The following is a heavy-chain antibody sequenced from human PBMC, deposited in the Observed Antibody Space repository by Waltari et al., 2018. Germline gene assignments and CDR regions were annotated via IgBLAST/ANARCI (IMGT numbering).Heavy chain of an antibody. Sequence: QVQLVPSGGGVKKPGASVKVPCNSSGYTLIASGITWVRQAPGQGLEWMGWISGKNGDTNYAQKLQGRVTMTTDTSTSTTYMELRSLRSDDTAVYYCARAQALYCSVRSCYSPIDYWGQGTLVTVSS. CDR1: GYTLIASG. CDR3: ARAQALYCSVRSCYSPIDY. J-gene: IGHJ4*02. V-gene: IGHV1-18*01. CDR2: ISGKNGDT. D-gene: IGHD2-15*01.